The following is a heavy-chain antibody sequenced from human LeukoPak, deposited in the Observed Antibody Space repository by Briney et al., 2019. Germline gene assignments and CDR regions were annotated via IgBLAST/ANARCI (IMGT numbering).Heavy chain of an antibody. D-gene: IGHD3-16*01. Sequence: AXVKVSCKASGYTFTGYYIHWVRQAPGQGLEWMGWINPHSGDTNYAQSFQGRVTMTRDTSISTAYMDLSRLRSDDTAVYYSAKDRGPQWWGSFDYWGQGTLVTVSS. CDR2: INPHSGDT. CDR1: GYTFTGYY. CDR3: AKDRGPQWWGSFDY. J-gene: IGHJ4*02. V-gene: IGHV1-2*02.